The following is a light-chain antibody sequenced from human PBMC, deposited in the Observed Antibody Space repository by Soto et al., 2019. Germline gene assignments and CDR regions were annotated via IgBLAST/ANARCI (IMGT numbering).Light chain of an antibody. CDR2: DTE. J-gene: IGLJ1*01. CDR1: SFDIGKNY. Sequence: QSVLTQPPSVSAAPGQKVIISCSGSSFDIGKNYVSWYQHLPGAAPKLLIYDTEKRLAGVPDRFSASKSGTSATLAISGLQTGDEANYFCGTWDRSLTYYLFGTGTKVT. CDR3: GTWDRSLTYYL. V-gene: IGLV1-51*01.